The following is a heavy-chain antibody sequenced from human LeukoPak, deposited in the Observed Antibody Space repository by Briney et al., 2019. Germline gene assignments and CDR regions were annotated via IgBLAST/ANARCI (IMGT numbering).Heavy chain of an antibody. V-gene: IGHV3-48*04. CDR1: GFTFSSYS. J-gene: IGHJ4*02. CDR3: ASERTRLGY. D-gene: IGHD2-2*01. Sequence: GGSLRLSCAASGFTFSSYSMNWVRQAPGKGLEWVSYISSSSSTIYYADSVKGRFTISRDNAKNSLYLQMNSLRAEDTAVYYCASERTRLGYWGQGTLVTVSS. CDR2: ISSSSSTI.